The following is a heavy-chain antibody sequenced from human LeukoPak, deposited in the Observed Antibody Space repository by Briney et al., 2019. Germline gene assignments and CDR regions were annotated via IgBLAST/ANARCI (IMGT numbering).Heavy chain of an antibody. CDR2: INHSGST. CDR1: GGSFSGYY. CDR3: AKGTPAMVSY. Sequence: PSETLSLTRAVYGGSFSGYYWSWIRQPPGKGLEWIGEINHSGSTNYNPSLKSRVTISVDTSKNQFSLKLSSVTAADTAVYYWAKGTPAMVSYGGQGTLVPVS. J-gene: IGHJ4*02. V-gene: IGHV4-34*01. D-gene: IGHD5-18*01.